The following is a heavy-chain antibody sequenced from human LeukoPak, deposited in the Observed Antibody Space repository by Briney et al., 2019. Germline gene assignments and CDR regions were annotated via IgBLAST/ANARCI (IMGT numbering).Heavy chain of an antibody. V-gene: IGHV4-34*01. D-gene: IGHD6-19*01. J-gene: IGHJ4*02. Sequence: SETLSLTCAVYGGSFSGYYWSWIRQPPGKGLEWIGEINHSGSTNYNPSLRSRVTISVDTSKNQFSLKLSSVTAADTAVYYCARADSSGWYNYWGQGTLVTVSS. CDR1: GGSFSGYY. CDR2: INHSGST. CDR3: ARADSSGWYNY.